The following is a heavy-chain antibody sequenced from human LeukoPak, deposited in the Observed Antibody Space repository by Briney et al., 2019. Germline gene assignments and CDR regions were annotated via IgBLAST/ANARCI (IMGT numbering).Heavy chain of an antibody. D-gene: IGHD2-2*01. V-gene: IGHV4-59*01. Sequence: SETLSLTCTVSGGSISSYYWSWIRQPPGKGLEWIGYIYYSGSTNYNPSLKSRVTISVDTSKNQFSLKLSSVTAADTAVYYCARESFGVVVWIGAFDIWGQGTMVTVSS. CDR3: ARESFGVVVWIGAFDI. CDR1: GGSISSYY. CDR2: IYYSGST. J-gene: IGHJ3*02.